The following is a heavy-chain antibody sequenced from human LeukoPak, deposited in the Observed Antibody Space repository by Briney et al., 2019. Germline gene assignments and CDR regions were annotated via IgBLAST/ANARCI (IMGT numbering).Heavy chain of an antibody. J-gene: IGHJ4*02. CDR1: GYTFTSYG. CDR2: ISAYNGNT. Sequence: GASVKVSCKASGYTFTSYGISWVRQAPGQGLEWMGWISAYNGNTNYAQKLQGRVTMTTDTSTSTAYMELRSLRSDDTAVYYCARDYYYGSGSYYGGVFDYWGQGTLVTVSS. CDR3: ARDYYYGSGSYYGGVFDY. D-gene: IGHD3-10*01. V-gene: IGHV1-18*01.